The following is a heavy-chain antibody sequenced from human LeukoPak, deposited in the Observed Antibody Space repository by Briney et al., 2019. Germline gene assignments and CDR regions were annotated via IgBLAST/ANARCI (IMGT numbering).Heavy chain of an antibody. V-gene: IGHV4-34*01. D-gene: IGHD3-10*01. CDR1: GGSISSYY. Sequence: SETLSLTCTVSGGSISSYYWSWIRQPPGKGLEWIGEINHSGSTNYNPSLKSRVTISVDTSKNQFSLKLSSVTAADTAVYYCARLSMVRGVIKVRDYWGQGTLVTVSS. J-gene: IGHJ4*02. CDR2: INHSGST. CDR3: ARLSMVRGVIKVRDY.